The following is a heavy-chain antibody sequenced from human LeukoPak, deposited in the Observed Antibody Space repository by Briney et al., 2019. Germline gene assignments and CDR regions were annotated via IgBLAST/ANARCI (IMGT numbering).Heavy chain of an antibody. Sequence: PGGSLRLSCAASGFSFSSYAMSWVRQATGKGLEWVSAISGSGGSTYYADSVKGRFTISRDNSKNTLYLQMNSLRAEDTAVYYCAKRGYSYGFLVYYFDYWGQGTLVTVSS. CDR3: AKRGYSYGFLVYYFDY. CDR2: ISGSGGST. D-gene: IGHD5-18*01. V-gene: IGHV3-23*01. CDR1: GFSFSSYA. J-gene: IGHJ4*02.